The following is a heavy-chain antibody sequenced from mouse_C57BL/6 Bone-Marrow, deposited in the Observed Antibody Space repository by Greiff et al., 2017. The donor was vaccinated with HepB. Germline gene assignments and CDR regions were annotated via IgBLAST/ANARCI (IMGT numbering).Heavy chain of an antibody. V-gene: IGHV1-63*01. Sequence: VQGVESGAELVRPGTSVKMSCKASGYTFTNYWIGWAKQRPGHGLEWIGDIYPGGGYTNYNEKFKGKATLTADKSSSTAYMQFSSLTSEDSAIYYCARVLTTVDFDYWGQGTTLTVSS. J-gene: IGHJ2*01. CDR3: ARVLTTVDFDY. CDR2: IYPGGGYT. D-gene: IGHD1-1*01. CDR1: GYTFTNYW.